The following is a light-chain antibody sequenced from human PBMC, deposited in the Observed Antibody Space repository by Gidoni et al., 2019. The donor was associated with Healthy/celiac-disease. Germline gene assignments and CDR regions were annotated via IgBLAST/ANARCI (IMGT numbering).Light chain of an antibody. CDR1: QSISSY. CDR3: QQSYSTPQT. CDR2: AAS. V-gene: IGKV1-39*01. J-gene: IGKJ1*01. Sequence: DIQMTQSPSSLSASVGDRVTITCRASQSISSYLNWYPQKPGKAPKLLIYAASSLQSGVPSRFSGSGSGTDFTLTISSLQPEDFATYYCQQSYSTPQTFXQXTKVEIK.